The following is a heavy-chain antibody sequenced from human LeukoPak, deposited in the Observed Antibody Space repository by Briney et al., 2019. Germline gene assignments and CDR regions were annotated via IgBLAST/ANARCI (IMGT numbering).Heavy chain of an antibody. CDR1: GFTFDNYG. V-gene: IGHV3-20*04. J-gene: IGHJ4*02. D-gene: IGHD3-22*01. CDR2: IHWNGGRT. CDR3: ARGSDSSGQPY. Sequence: PGGSLRLSCAASGFTFDNYGINWVRQAPGKGLEWVSRIHWNGGRTGYADSVKGRFTISRDNAKNSLYLQMNSLRVEDTALYYCARGSDSSGQPYWGQGTLVTVSS.